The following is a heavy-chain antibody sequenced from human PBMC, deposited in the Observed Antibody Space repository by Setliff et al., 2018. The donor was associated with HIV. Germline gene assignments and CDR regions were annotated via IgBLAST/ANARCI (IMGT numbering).Heavy chain of an antibody. D-gene: IGHD6-13*01. CDR3: AIGSSNWPHRPNNYYFDY. Sequence: RASVKVSCKASGDTFTTYALHWVRQAPGQRLEWMGWINAGNGDTKSSQKFQGRVTITRVTSASTAYMELSSLRSEDTGVYYCAIGSSNWPHRPNNYYFDYWGQGTPVTVSS. CDR1: GDTFTTYA. V-gene: IGHV1-3*01. J-gene: IGHJ4*02. CDR2: INAGNGDT.